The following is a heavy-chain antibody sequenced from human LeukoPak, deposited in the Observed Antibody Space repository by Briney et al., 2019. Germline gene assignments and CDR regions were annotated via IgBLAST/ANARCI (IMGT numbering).Heavy chain of an antibody. J-gene: IGHJ4*02. CDR2: IRYDGSNK. D-gene: IGHD3-9*01. CDR3: AKGAPYDILTGYWVY. V-gene: IGHV3-30*02. CDR1: GFTFSSYG. Sequence: GGSLRLSCAASGFTFSSYGMHWVRQAPGKGLEWVAFIRYDGSNKYYADSVKGRFTISRDDSKNTLYLQMNSLRAEDTAVYYCAKGAPYDILTGYWVYWGQGTLVTVSS.